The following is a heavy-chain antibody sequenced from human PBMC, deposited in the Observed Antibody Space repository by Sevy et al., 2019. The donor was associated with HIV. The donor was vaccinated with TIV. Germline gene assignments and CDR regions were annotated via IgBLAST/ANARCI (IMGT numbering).Heavy chain of an antibody. V-gene: IGHV4-34*01. Sequence: SETLSLTCTVYGGSFSDFYWNWIRQSPGKGLEWIGEINHREVNNYNPSLKSRATISADASNRQFSLKLTSVTAADTAVYYCVRFDTKIKIFGVPRGAYWGPGTLVTVSS. CDR2: INHREVN. J-gene: IGHJ4*02. CDR1: GGSFSDFY. D-gene: IGHD3-3*01. CDR3: VRFDTKIKIFGVPRGAY.